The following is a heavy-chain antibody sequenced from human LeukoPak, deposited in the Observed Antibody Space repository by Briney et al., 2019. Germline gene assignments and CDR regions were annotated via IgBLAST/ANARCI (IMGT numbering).Heavy chain of an antibody. V-gene: IGHV3-21*01. CDR3: ARDWYTAERWTIYYSYYIDV. D-gene: IGHD4-23*01. J-gene: IGHJ6*03. Sequence: GGSLRLSCAASGFTFTTYWMGWVRQAPGKGLEWVSSITTSSSDMYYADSVKGRFTISRDNAKNSLFLQMNSLRAEDTAVYYCARDWYTAERWTIYYSYYIDVWGKGTTVTVSS. CDR1: GFTFTTYW. CDR2: ITTSSSDM.